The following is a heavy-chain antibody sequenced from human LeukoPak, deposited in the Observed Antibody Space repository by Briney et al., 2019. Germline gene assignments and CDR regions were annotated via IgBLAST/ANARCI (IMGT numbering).Heavy chain of an antibody. Sequence: PSETLSLTCTVSGDSISSSYWGWIRQPAGKGLEWIGRIHTSGSTYYSPSLKSRVTMSVDTSTNQFSLKLSSVTAADTAMYYCARVRQGRGLDYWGQGTLVTVSS. CDR3: ARVRQGRGLDY. V-gene: IGHV4-4*07. D-gene: IGHD3/OR15-3a*01. J-gene: IGHJ4*02. CDR2: IHTSGST. CDR1: GDSISSSY.